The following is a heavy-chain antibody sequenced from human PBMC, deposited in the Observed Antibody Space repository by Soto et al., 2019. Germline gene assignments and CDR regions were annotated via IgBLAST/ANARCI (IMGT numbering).Heavy chain of an antibody. CDR3: ARAPPQLGILNV. V-gene: IGHV3-66*02. D-gene: IGHD7-27*01. Sequence: GGSLRLSCAASGFTVSSNYMSWVRQAPGKGLEWVSVIYSGGSTYYADSVKGRFTISRDNSKNTLYLQMNSLRAEDTAVYYCARAPPQLGILNVWGQGTLVTVSS. CDR2: IYSGGST. J-gene: IGHJ4*02. CDR1: GFTVSSNY.